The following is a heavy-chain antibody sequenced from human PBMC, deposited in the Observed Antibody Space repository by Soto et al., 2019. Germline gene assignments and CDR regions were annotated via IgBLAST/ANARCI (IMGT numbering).Heavy chain of an antibody. CDR3: ASPIAVALYGMDV. Sequence: GESLKISRKGSGYSFTSYWISWVRQMPGKGLEWMGRIDPSDSYTNYSPSFQGHVTISADKSISTAYLQWSSLKASDTAMYYCASPIAVALYGMDVWGQGTTVTVSS. J-gene: IGHJ6*02. D-gene: IGHD6-19*01. V-gene: IGHV5-10-1*01. CDR1: GYSFTSYW. CDR2: IDPSDSYT.